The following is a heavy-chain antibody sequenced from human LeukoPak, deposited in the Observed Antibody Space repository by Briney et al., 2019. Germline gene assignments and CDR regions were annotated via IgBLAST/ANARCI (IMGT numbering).Heavy chain of an antibody. CDR1: GGSISSSSYY. Sequence: SETLSLTCTVSGGSISSSSYYWGWIRQPPGKGLEWIGSIYYSGSTYYNPSLTSRVTISVDTSKNQFSLKLSSVTAADTAVYYCARRREWEPFDYWGQGTLVTVSS. CDR2: IYYSGST. D-gene: IGHD1-26*01. J-gene: IGHJ4*02. V-gene: IGHV4-39*01. CDR3: ARRREWEPFDY.